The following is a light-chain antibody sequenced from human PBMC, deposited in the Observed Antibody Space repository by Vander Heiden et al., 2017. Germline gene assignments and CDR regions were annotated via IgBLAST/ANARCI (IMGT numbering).Light chain of an antibody. CDR2: AAS. Sequence: DIQMTQSPSSLSASVGDRVTITCRASQSITSYLNWYQQKPGKAPKLLIYAASSLHSGVPSRFSGSGSGTDFTLTISSLQREDFATYYCRQSYSMSWTFGQGTTVDIK. V-gene: IGKV1-39*01. CDR1: QSITSY. CDR3: RQSYSMSWT. J-gene: IGKJ1*01.